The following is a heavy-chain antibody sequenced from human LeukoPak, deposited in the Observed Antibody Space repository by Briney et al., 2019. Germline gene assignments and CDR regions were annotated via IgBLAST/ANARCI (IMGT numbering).Heavy chain of an antibody. CDR2: ISVSGDST. J-gene: IGHJ4*02. CDR1: GFTLSSYA. V-gene: IGHV3-23*01. Sequence: GGSLRLSCAASGFTLSSYAMTWVRQAPGKGLEGVSGISVSGDSTYYADSVNGRFTISRDNSKNALYLQMNSLRVEDTAVYYCASWPVGWYGEDSWGQGTLVTVSS. CDR3: ASWPVGWYGEDS. D-gene: IGHD6-19*01.